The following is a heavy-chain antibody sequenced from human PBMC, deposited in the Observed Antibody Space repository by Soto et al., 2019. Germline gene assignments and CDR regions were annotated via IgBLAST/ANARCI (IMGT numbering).Heavy chain of an antibody. CDR1: GGTFSSYA. V-gene: IGHV1-69*13. CDR2: IIPIFGTA. CDR3: ARLLGYSYGYRPSWFDP. D-gene: IGHD5-18*01. Sequence: GASVKVSCKASGGTFSSYAISWVRQAPGQGLEWMGGIIPIFGTANYAQKFQGRVTITADESTSTAYMELSSLRSEDTAVYYCARLLGYSYGYRPSWFDPWGQGALVTSPQ. J-gene: IGHJ5*02.